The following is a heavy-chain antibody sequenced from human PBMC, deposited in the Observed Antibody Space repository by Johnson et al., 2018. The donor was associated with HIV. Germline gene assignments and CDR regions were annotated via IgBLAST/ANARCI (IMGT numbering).Heavy chain of an antibody. CDR2: IYSGGST. CDR1: GFTVSSNY. V-gene: IGHV3-53*01. J-gene: IGHJ3*02. D-gene: IGHD3-3*01. Sequence: VQLVESGGGLIQPGGSLRLSCAASGFTVSSNYMSWVRQAPGKGLEWVSVIYSGGSTFNAHSVKGRFTISRDDSKNMLFLQMSSLKSDDTGVYYCTTHLTIFGAVILDGFDIWGLGTEVNVSS. CDR3: TTHLTIFGAVILDGFDI.